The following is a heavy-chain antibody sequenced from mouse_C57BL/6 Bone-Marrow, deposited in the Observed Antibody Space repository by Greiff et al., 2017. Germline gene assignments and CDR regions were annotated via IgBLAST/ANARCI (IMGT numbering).Heavy chain of an antibody. CDR2: INPNNGGT. V-gene: IGHV1-22*01. J-gene: IGHJ3*01. CDR1: GYTFTDYN. Sequence: EVKLVESGPELVKPGASVKMSCKASGYTFTDYNMHWVKQSHGKSLEWIGYINPNNGGTSYNQKFKGRATFTVNKSSSTAYMELRSLTSEDSAVYYCAGLRRETGFAYWGQGTLVTVSA. D-gene: IGHD2-12*01. CDR3: AGLRRETGFAY.